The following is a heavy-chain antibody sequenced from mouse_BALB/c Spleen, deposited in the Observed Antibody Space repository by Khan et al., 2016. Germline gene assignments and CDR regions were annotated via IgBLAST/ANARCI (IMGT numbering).Heavy chain of an antibody. J-gene: IGHJ4*01. D-gene: IGHD1-1*01. Sequence: LVESGPELMKPGASVKISCKASGYSFTSYYMHWVKQSHGKSLEWIGYIDTFNGGTSYNQNFKGKATLTVDKSSSTAYMHLSSLTSEDSAVYYCASSTQSFYAMDYWGQGTSVTVSS. CDR2: IDTFNGGT. CDR1: GYSFTSYY. CDR3: ASSTQSFYAMDY. V-gene: IGHV1S135*01.